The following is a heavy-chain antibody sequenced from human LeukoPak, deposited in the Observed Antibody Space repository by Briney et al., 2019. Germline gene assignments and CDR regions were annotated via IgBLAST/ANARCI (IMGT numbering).Heavy chain of an antibody. Sequence: ASVKVSCKASGYTFTSYGISWVRQAPGQGLEWMGWISAYNGNTNYAQKLLGRVTMTTDTSTSTAYMELRSLRSDDTAVYYCARGGVSIAAAAIDHNWFDPWGQGTLVTVSS. J-gene: IGHJ5*02. CDR3: ARGGVSIAAAAIDHNWFDP. V-gene: IGHV1-18*01. CDR1: GYTFTSYG. CDR2: ISAYNGNT. D-gene: IGHD6-13*01.